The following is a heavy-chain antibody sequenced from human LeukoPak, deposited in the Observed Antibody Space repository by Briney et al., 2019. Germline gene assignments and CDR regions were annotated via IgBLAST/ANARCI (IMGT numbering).Heavy chain of an antibody. J-gene: IGHJ4*02. CDR2: IYHSGST. D-gene: IGHD1-26*01. Sequence: SETLSLTCTVSGYSISSGYYWGWIRQPPGKGLEWIGSIYHSGSTYYTPSLKSRVTISVDTSKNQFSLKLSSVTAADTAVYYCARDLVGAKNDYWGQGTLVTVSS. CDR1: GYSISSGYY. CDR3: ARDLVGAKNDY. V-gene: IGHV4-38-2*02.